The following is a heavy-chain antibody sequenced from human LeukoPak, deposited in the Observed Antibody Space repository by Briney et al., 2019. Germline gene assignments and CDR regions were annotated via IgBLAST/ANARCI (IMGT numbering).Heavy chain of an antibody. CDR2: IYYGGST. Sequence: PSETLSLTCTVSGGSISNSSFYWGWIRQPPGKGLEWIGTIYYGGSTYYNPSLKGPVTISVDTSKNQFSLRVNVVTAADTAVYYCARGGHPFDYWGQGTLVTVSS. CDR1: GGSISNSSFY. J-gene: IGHJ4*02. V-gene: IGHV4-39*07. CDR3: ARGGHPFDY. D-gene: IGHD5-12*01.